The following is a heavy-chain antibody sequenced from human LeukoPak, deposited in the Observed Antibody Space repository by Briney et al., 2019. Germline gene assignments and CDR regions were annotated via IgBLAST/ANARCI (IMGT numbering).Heavy chain of an antibody. CDR2: TSDSGGNT. D-gene: IGHD2-2*01. CDR3: AKFASTSCCQSAFDI. V-gene: IGHV3-23*01. J-gene: IGHJ3*02. Sequence: GGSLRLSCAASGFTFSNNAMSWVRQAPGKGLEWASATSDSGGNTYYTDSVKGRFTISRDGSKNTLYLQMNSLRAEDTAVYYCAKFASTSCCQSAFDIWGQGTMVTVSS. CDR1: GFTFSNNA.